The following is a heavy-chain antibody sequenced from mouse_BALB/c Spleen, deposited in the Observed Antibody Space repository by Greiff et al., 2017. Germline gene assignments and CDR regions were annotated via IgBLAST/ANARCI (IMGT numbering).Heavy chain of an antibody. J-gene: IGHJ4*01. CDR2: ISSGSSTI. CDR1: GFTFSSFG. D-gene: IGHD1-1*01. V-gene: IGHV5-17*02. CDR3: AMTTVVATEMDY. Sequence: EVQRVESGGGLVQPGGSRKLSCAASGFTFSSFGMHWVRQAPEKGLEWVAYISSGSSTIYYADTVKGRFTISRDNPKNTLFLQMTSLRSEDTAMYYCAMTTVVATEMDYWGQGTSVTVSS.